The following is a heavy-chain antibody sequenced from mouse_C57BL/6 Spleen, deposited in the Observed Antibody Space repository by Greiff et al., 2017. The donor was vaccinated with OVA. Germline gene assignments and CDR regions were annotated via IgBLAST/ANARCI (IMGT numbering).Heavy chain of an antibody. CDR3: AREEYYGSSPYYFDY. J-gene: IGHJ2*01. CDR1: VYTFTSYW. Sequence: VQLKQPGTELVKPGASVKLSCKASVYTFTSYWMHWVKQRPGQGLEWIGNINPSNGGTNYNEKFKSKATLTVDESSSTAYMQLSSRTSEDSAVYYCAREEYYGSSPYYFDYWGKGTTLTVSS. V-gene: IGHV1-53*01. CDR2: INPSNGGT. D-gene: IGHD1-1*01.